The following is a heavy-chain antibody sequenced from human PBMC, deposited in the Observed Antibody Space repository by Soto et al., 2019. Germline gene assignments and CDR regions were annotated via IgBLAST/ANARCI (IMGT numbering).Heavy chain of an antibody. D-gene: IGHD5-12*01. CDR2: IYYSGST. J-gene: IGHJ4*02. V-gene: IGHV4-39*01. Sequence: SETLSLTCTVSGGSISSSSYYWGWIRQPPGKGLEWIGSIYYSGSTYYNPSLKSRVTISVDTSKNQFSLKLSSVTAADTAVYYCAGLLGSGYDGVEFDYWGQGTLVTVSS. CDR1: GGSISSSSYY. CDR3: AGLLGSGYDGVEFDY.